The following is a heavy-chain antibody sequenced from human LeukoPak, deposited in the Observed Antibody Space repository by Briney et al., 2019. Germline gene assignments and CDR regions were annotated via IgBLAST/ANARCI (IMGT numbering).Heavy chain of an antibody. CDR1: GGSISSSSYY. Sequence: SETLSLTCTVSGGSISSSSYYWGWIRQPPGKGLEWIGSIYYSGSTYYNPSLKSRVTISVDTSKNQFSLKLSSVTAADTAVYYCARQILPGYIDYWGQGTLVTVSS. V-gene: IGHV4-39*01. J-gene: IGHJ4*02. D-gene: IGHD3-9*01. CDR3: ARQILPGYIDY. CDR2: IYYSGST.